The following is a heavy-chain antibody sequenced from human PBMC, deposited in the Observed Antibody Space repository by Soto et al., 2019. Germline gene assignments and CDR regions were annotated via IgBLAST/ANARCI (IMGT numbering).Heavy chain of an antibody. CDR1: GFIFTDYS. Sequence: QVQLVESGGGLVEPGGSLRLSCSASGFIFTDYSMTWLRQAPGKGLEWVSYISNGDETTQYADSVKGRFSVSRDNAKKVLFLQLNSLRVDDTAVYYCARDPKRRDGYNFDSWGRGALVTVSS. CDR3: ARDPKRRDGYNFDS. J-gene: IGHJ4*02. CDR2: ISNGDETT. D-gene: IGHD5-12*01. V-gene: IGHV3-11*01.